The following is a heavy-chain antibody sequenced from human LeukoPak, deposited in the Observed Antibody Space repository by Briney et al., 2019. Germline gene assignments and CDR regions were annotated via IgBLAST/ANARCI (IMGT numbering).Heavy chain of an antibody. CDR2: ISSSGSTI. V-gene: IGHV3-11*04. J-gene: IGHJ3*02. Sequence: PGGSLRLSCAASGFTFSDYYMSWIRQAPGKGLEWVSYISSSGSTIYYADSVKGRFTISRDNSKNTLYLQMNSLRAEDTAVYYCAKDSYHYYDSSGYLIWGQGTMVTVSS. CDR1: GFTFSDYY. D-gene: IGHD3-22*01. CDR3: AKDSYHYYDSSGYLI.